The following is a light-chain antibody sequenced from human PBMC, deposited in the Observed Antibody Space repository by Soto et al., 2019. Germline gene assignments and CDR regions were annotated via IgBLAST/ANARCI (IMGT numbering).Light chain of an antibody. Sequence: ENVVPRCPAHLPLSPSKSPTLSGKVSRRVGTFLGWYQQRPGQAPRLLLYDASNRATGIPARFSGSGFGRDFSCTTISMQPEEVEPVLCLQRKSWPPLTFGGGTKVDIK. J-gene: IGKJ4*01. CDR3: LQRKSWPPLT. CDR1: RRVGTF. V-gene: IGKV3-11*02. CDR2: DAS.